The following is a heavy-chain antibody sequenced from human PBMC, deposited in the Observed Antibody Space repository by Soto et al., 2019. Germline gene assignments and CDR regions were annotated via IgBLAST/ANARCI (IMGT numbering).Heavy chain of an antibody. CDR1: GFTFSSYG. D-gene: IGHD6-13*01. CDR3: ANPIAAAGTGY. Sequence: GGSLRLSCAASGFTFSSYGMHWVRQAPGKGLEWVAVISYDGSNKYYAYSVKGRFTISRDNSKNTLYLQMNSLRAEDTAVYYCANPIAAAGTGYWGQGTLVTVSS. J-gene: IGHJ4*02. V-gene: IGHV3-30*18. CDR2: ISYDGSNK.